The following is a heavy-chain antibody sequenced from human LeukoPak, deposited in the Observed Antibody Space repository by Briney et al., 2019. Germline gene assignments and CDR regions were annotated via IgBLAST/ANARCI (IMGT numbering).Heavy chain of an antibody. CDR3: ARVVRDFWSGYPNFDY. V-gene: IGHV4-34*01. D-gene: IGHD3-3*01. Sequence: SETLSPTCAVCGGSFSGYYWSWIRQPPGKGLEWIGEINHSGSTNYNPSLKSRVTISVDTSKNQFSLKLSSVTAADTAVYYCARVVRDFWSGYPNFDYWGQGTLVTVSS. CDR1: GGSFSGYY. CDR2: INHSGST. J-gene: IGHJ4*02.